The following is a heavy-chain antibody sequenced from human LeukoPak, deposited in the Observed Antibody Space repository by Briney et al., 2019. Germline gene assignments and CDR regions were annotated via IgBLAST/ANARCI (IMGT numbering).Heavy chain of an antibody. J-gene: IGHJ4*02. CDR2: INHSGST. V-gene: IGHV4-38-2*02. D-gene: IGHD1-26*01. CDR3: ATTTIRLGY. Sequence: SETLSLTCSVSGYSISSGYYWSWIRQPPGKGLEWIGEINHSGSTNYNPSLKSRVTISVDTSNNQFSLKLSSVTAADTAVYYCATTTIRLGYWGQGTLVTVSS. CDR1: GYSISSGYY.